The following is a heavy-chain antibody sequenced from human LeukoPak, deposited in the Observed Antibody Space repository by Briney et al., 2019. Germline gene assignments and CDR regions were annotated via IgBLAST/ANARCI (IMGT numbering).Heavy chain of an antibody. Sequence: PGGSLRLSCAASGFTFSSYSMNWVRQAPGEGLVWVSRINTDESGTSYADSVKGRFTISRDNAKNTLYLQMNSLRPEDTAVYYCARDGSLPDYWGQGTLVTVSS. J-gene: IGHJ4*02. CDR3: ARDGSLPDY. CDR2: INTDESGT. CDR1: GFTFSSYS. V-gene: IGHV3-74*01.